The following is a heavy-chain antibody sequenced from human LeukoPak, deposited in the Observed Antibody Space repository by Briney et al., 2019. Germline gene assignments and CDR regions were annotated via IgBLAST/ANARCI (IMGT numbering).Heavy chain of an antibody. CDR1: GGTFSSYA. V-gene: IGHV1-69*04. CDR2: IIPILGIA. Sequence: GASVKVSCKASGGTFSSYAISWVRQAPGQGLEWMGRIIPILGIANYAQKFQGRVTITRNTSISTAYMELSSLRSEDTAVYYCARNDGIAVDYWGQGTLVTVSS. J-gene: IGHJ4*02. CDR3: ARNDGIAVDY. D-gene: IGHD6-19*01.